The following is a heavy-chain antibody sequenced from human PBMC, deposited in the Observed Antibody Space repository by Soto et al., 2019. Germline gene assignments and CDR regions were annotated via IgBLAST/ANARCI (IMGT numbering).Heavy chain of an antibody. CDR2: IYYSGST. CDR3: ARVGGNTAMAN. J-gene: IGHJ4*02. V-gene: IGHV4-30-2*01. D-gene: IGHD5-18*01. CDR1: GGSLNNGGYS. Sequence: PSETLSLTCAVSGGSLNNGGYSWGWVRRPPGKGLEYIASIYYSGSTYYNPSLKSRVTISVDRSKNQFSLNLNSVTAADTAVYYCARVGGNTAMANWGQGTLVT.